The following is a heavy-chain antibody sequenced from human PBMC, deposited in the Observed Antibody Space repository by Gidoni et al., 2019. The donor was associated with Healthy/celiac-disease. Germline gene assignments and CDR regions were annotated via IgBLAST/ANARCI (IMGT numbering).Heavy chain of an antibody. CDR2: ISSSSSYI. D-gene: IGHD6-13*01. CDR1: GFPFSRYS. Sequence: EVQLVESGGGLVKPGGSLRLSCAASGFPFSRYSMNWVRQAPGKGLEWVSSISSSSSYIYYADSVKGRFTISRDNAKNSLYLQMNSLRAEDTAVYYCARDSIESAAGSFFDYWGQGTLVTVSS. CDR3: ARDSIESAAGSFFDY. V-gene: IGHV3-21*01. J-gene: IGHJ4*02.